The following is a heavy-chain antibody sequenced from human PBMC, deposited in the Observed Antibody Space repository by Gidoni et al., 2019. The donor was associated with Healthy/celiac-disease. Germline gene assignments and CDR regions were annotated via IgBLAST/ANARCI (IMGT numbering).Heavy chain of an antibody. V-gene: IGHV3-48*03. D-gene: IGHD3-22*01. CDR3: ARVSYYYDSSGYYRESIYYYGMDV. CDR2: ISSSGSTI. CDR1: GFTFSSYE. J-gene: IGHJ6*02. Sequence: EVQLVESGGGLVQPGGSLRLSCAASGFTFSSYEMNWVRQAPGKGREVVSYISSSGSTIYYADSVKGRFTISRDNAKNSLYLQMNSLRAEDTAVYYCARVSYYYDSSGYYRESIYYYGMDVWGQGTTVTVSS.